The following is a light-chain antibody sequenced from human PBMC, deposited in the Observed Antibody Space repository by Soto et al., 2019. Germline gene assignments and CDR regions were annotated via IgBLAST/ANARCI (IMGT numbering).Light chain of an antibody. Sequence: QSVLTQPPSVSAAPGQKIILSCSGRSSNLGTYYVSWYHQLPGTAPKVRIYDNSRRPSGIPDRFSGSKSGTSATLAITGLQTGDEGDYSCGAWDSSLDVYVFGGGTKVTVL. CDR1: SSNLGTYY. CDR3: GAWDSSLDVYV. J-gene: IGLJ1*01. CDR2: DNS. V-gene: IGLV1-51*01.